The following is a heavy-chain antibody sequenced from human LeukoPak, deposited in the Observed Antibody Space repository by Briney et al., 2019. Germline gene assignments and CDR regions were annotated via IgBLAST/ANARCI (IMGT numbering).Heavy chain of an antibody. CDR3: ARAPHGKAYNWFDP. CDR1: GFTFSSYA. CDR2: ISYDGSNK. Sequence: GRSLGLSCAASGFTFSSYAMHWVRQAPGKGLEWVAVISYDGSNKYYADSVKGRFTISRDNSKNTLYLQMNSLRAEDTAVYYCARAPHGKAYNWFDPWGQGTLVTVSS. J-gene: IGHJ5*02. V-gene: IGHV3-30*04.